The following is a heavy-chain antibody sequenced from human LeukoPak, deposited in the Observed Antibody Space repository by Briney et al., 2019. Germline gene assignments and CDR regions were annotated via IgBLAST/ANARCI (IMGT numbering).Heavy chain of an antibody. CDR3: APLRLPYSSGDY. CDR1: GGSISSGDYY. CDR2: IYYSGST. Sequence: SETLSLTCTVSGGSISSGDYYWSWIRQPPGKGLEWIGYIYYSGSTNYNPSLKSRVTISVDTSKNQFSLKLSSVTAADTAVYYCAPLRLPYSSGDYWGQGTLVTVSS. D-gene: IGHD6-25*01. V-gene: IGHV4-61*08. J-gene: IGHJ4*02.